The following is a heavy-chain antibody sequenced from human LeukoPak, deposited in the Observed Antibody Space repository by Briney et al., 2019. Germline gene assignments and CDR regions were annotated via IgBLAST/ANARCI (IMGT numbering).Heavy chain of an antibody. CDR3: AREFYTIFGEADGFDP. V-gene: IGHV1-2*02. Sequence: ASVKVSCKASGYTFTGYSMHWVRQAPGQGLEWMGWINPNSGGTNYAQKFQGRVTMTRDTSISTAYMELSRLRSDDTAVYYCAREFYTIFGEADGFDPWGQGTLVTVSS. CDR2: INPNSGGT. CDR1: GYTFTGYS. J-gene: IGHJ5*02. D-gene: IGHD3-3*01.